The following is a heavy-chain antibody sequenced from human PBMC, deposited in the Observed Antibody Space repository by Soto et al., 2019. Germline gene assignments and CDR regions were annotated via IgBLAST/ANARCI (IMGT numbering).Heavy chain of an antibody. D-gene: IGHD3-9*01. CDR3: ARDVGLDSDDFFAY. Sequence: GGSLRRSCTASGFNFTSYGMGGVRQAPGKGLQWVSTIRGDGGQTHYTDSVKGRFSISRDNYKNTVYLQMDSLRAEDTDMYFCARDVGLDSDDFFAYWGQGTQVTVSS. V-gene: IGHV3-23*01. J-gene: IGHJ4*02. CDR2: IRGDGGQT. CDR1: GFNFTSYG.